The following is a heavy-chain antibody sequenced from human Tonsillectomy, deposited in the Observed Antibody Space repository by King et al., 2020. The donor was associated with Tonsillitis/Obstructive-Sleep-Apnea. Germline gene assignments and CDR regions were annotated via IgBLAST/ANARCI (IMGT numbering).Heavy chain of an antibody. Sequence: VQLLQSGAEVKKPGESLKISCKGSGYSFTSYWIGWVRQMPGKGLEWMGIIYPGDSDTRYSPSFQGQVTISADKSISTAYLQWSSLKASDTAMYYCARRVDFWSVYHYPIDYWGQGTLVTVSS. CDR3: ARRVDFWSVYHYPIDY. D-gene: IGHD3-3*01. CDR1: GYSFTSYW. CDR2: IYPGDSDT. J-gene: IGHJ4*02. V-gene: IGHV5-51*01.